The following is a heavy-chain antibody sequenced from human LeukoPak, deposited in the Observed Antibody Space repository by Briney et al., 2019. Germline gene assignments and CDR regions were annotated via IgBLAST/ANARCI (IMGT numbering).Heavy chain of an antibody. D-gene: IGHD3-10*01. J-gene: IGHJ6*03. CDR2: IYPGDSDT. Sequence: GESLKISCKGSGYSFTSYWIGWVRQMPGKGLEWMGIIYPGDSDTRYSPSFQGQVTISADKSISTAYLQWSSLKASDTAMYYCSRHIGGGGYYYGSGSYYYYYMDVWGKGTTVTVSS. CDR3: SRHIGGGGYYYGSGSYYYYYMDV. V-gene: IGHV5-51*01. CDR1: GYSFTSYW.